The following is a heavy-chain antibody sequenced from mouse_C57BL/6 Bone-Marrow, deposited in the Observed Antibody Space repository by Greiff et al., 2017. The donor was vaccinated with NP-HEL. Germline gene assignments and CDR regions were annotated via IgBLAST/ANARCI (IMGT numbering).Heavy chain of an antibody. D-gene: IGHD1-1*01. Sequence: QVQLQQPGAELVRPGSSVKLSCKASGYTFTSYWMHWVKQRPIQGLEWIGNIDPSDSETHYNQKFKDKATLTVDKSSSTAYMQLSSLTSEDSAVYYCERVATTVEATDLYFGVWGTGATVTVSS. V-gene: IGHV1-52*01. CDR2: IDPSDSET. CDR3: ERVATTVEATDLYFGV. J-gene: IGHJ1*03. CDR1: GYTFTSYW.